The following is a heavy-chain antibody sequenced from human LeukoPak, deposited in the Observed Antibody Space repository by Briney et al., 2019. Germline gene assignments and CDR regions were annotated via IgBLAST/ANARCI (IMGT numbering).Heavy chain of an antibody. V-gene: IGHV4-59*01. CDR1: GGSISSYY. D-gene: IGHD3-10*01. CDR2: IQYSGST. J-gene: IGHJ5*02. CDR3: ARRNTMVRT. Sequence: PSETLSLTCTVSGGSISSYYWSWIRQPPGKGLEWIGYIQYSGSTNYNPSLKSRVTISVDTSKNQFSLKLSSVTAADTAVYYCARRNTMVRTWGQGTLVTVSS.